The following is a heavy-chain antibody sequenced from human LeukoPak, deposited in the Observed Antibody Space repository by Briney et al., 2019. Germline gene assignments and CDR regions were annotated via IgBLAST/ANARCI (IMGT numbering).Heavy chain of an antibody. J-gene: IGHJ5*02. CDR3: ARDYGSGSYRRFDP. CDR1: GFTFSRYG. V-gene: IGHV3-30*03. CDR2: ISYDGSNT. D-gene: IGHD3-10*01. Sequence: GGSLRLSCAASGFTFSRYGIHWVRQAPGKGLDWVALISYDGSNTYYADSVKDRFTISRDNSKNTLYLQMSSLRAEDTAVYYCARDYGSGSYRRFDPWGQGTLVTVSS.